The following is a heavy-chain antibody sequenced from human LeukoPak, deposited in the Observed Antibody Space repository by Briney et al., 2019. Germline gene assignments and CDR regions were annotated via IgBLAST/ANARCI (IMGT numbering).Heavy chain of an antibody. Sequence: GGSLRLSCTASGFTFSSYGMHWVRQAPGRGLEWVAAVQYDGSIEYYADSVKGRFTISRDQSKNTLFLQVNSLRAEDTAVYYCARDSCGSPSCFDYWGQGTLVTVSS. CDR1: GFTFSSYG. D-gene: IGHD2-2*01. CDR3: ARDSCGSPSCFDY. J-gene: IGHJ4*02. CDR2: VQYDGSIE. V-gene: IGHV3-33*01.